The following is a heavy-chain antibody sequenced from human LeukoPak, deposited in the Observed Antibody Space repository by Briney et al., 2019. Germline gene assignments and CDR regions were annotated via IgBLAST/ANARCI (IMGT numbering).Heavy chain of an antibody. CDR1: GYSISSGYY. J-gene: IGHJ2*01. CDR3: ARDRGIAVAGTGWYFDL. D-gene: IGHD6-19*01. CDR2: IYHSGRT. Sequence: SETLSLTCTVSGYSISSGYYWGWIRQPPGKGLEWIGSIYHSGRTYYNPSLKSRVTISVDTSKNPFSLKLSSVTAADTAVYYCARDRGIAVAGTGWYFDLWGRGTLVTVSS. V-gene: IGHV4-38-2*02.